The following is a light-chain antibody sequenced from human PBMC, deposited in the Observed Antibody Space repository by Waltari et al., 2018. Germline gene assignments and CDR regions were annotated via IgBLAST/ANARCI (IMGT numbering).Light chain of an antibody. CDR1: SPNIANKY. CDR2: RDD. CDR3: AVWDDFLSAWV. V-gene: IGLV1-47*01. Sequence: QSVLTQPPSPSGTPGQRVTMSCAGASPNIANKYVPWYQQPPGTPPSLLMFRDDERPSGVPARFSGSKSGTSASLAISGLRSEDEADYYCAVWDDFLSAWVFGGGTKLTVL. J-gene: IGLJ3*02.